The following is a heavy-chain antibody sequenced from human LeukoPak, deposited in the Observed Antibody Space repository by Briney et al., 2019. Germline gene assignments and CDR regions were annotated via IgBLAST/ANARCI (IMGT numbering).Heavy chain of an antibody. Sequence: GGSLRLSCAASGFTFSSYAMSWVRQAPGKGLEWVSAISGSGGSTYYADSVKGRFTISRDNSKNTLYLQMNSLRAEDTAVYYCARPSSGWYKGFDYWGQGTLVTVSS. CDR1: GFTFSSYA. CDR2: ISGSGGST. D-gene: IGHD6-19*01. CDR3: ARPSSGWYKGFDY. J-gene: IGHJ4*02. V-gene: IGHV3-23*01.